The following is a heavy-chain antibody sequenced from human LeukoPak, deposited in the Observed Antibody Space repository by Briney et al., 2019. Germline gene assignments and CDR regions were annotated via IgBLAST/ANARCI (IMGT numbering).Heavy chain of an antibody. CDR3: ARDYGDHAFDC. CDR2: FRYSGNT. J-gene: IGHJ4*02. Sequence: TSETLSLTCTVSGASISSSFYFWGSIRQPPGKGLEWIAIFRYSGNTYYNPSLKGRVTIFGDTSKNQFSLKLSSVTAADTAVYFCARDYGDHAFDCWGQGTLITVSS. D-gene: IGHD4-17*01. CDR1: GASISSSFYF. V-gene: IGHV4-39*02.